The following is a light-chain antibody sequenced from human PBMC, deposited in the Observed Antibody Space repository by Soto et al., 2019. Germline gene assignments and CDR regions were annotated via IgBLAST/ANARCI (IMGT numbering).Light chain of an antibody. V-gene: IGLV1-44*01. Sequence: QSVLTQPPSASGTPGQRVTISCSGNTSNIGSNTVNWYQQPPGTAPKLLIYNNSQRPSRVPDRFSGSKSGTSASLAISGLQSEDEADYYCGAWDDSLNGVVFGGGTKLTVL. CDR1: TSNIGSNT. CDR3: GAWDDSLNGVV. CDR2: NNS. J-gene: IGLJ2*01.